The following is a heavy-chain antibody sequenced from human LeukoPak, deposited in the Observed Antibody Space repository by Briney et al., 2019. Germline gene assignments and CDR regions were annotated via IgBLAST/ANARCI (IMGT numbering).Heavy chain of an antibody. CDR2: INEDGSGK. CDR1: GFTFGNYW. CDR3: ARDDGDV. Sequence: GGSLRLSCVSSGFTFGNYWMKWVRQAPGKGLEWVASINEDGSGKFSVGSVKDRITISRDNTRNSLDLQINSLTVEDTAIHYCARDDGDVWGTGTTVTVSS. V-gene: IGHV3-7*01. J-gene: IGHJ6*04.